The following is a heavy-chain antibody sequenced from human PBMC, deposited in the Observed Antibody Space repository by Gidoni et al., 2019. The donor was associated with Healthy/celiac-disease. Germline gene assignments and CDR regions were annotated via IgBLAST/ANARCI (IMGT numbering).Heavy chain of an antibody. J-gene: IGHJ6*02. CDR1: GGSISSSSYY. V-gene: IGHV4-39*01. CDR3: ASSRTVAGMGNYYGMDV. CDR2: IYYSGST. Sequence: QLQLQESGPGLVKPSETLSLTCTVSGGSISSSSYYWGWIRQPPGKGLEWIGSIYYSGSTYYNPSLKSRVTISVDTSKNQFSLKLSSVTAADTAVYYCASSRTVAGMGNYYGMDVWGQGTTVTVSS. D-gene: IGHD6-19*01.